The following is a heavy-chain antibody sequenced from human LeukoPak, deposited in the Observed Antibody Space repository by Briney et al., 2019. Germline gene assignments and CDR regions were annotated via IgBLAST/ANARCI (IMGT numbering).Heavy chain of an antibody. CDR3: ARRPYYDSSGYSPFDY. CDR2: FYYSGST. D-gene: IGHD3-22*01. V-gene: IGHV4-39*01. J-gene: IGHJ4*02. Sequence: PSETLSLTCTVSGVSISSDNYYWGWIRQTPGKGLEWIGTFYYSGSTSYNPSLKSRLSISADTYNNQFSLKLTSVTAADTAVYYCARRPYYDSSGYSPFDYWGQGTLVTVSS. CDR1: GVSISSDNYY.